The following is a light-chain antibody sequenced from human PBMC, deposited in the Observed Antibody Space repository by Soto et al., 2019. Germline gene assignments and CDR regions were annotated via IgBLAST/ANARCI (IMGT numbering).Light chain of an antibody. CDR3: QQYDSYSWT. CDR2: DVS. J-gene: IGKJ1*01. CDR1: QSVSNW. V-gene: IGKV1-5*01. Sequence: DIPMTQSPSTLSASVGERVTITCRASQSVSNWLAWYQQKPGKAPKLLIYDVSSLESGVPSRFSGSGSGTEVILTISSLQPDDFATYSCQQYDSYSWTFEQGTKVEMK.